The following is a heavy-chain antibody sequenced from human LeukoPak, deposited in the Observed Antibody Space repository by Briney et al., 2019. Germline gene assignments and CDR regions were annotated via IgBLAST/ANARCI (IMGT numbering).Heavy chain of an antibody. V-gene: IGHV4-59*08. Sequence: PSETLSLTCTVSGGSISTYYWSWIRQPPGKGLEWIGYVHYSGSTNYNPSLKSRVTISVDTSKNQFSLKLSSVTAADTAVYYCGRRTRGYSGYDGPQLDFWGQGTLVTVSS. CDR2: VHYSGST. CDR1: GGSISTYY. D-gene: IGHD5-12*01. CDR3: GRRTRGYSGYDGPQLDF. J-gene: IGHJ4*02.